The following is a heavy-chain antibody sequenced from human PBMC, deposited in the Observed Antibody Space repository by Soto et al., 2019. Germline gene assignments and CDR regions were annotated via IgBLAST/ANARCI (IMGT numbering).Heavy chain of an antibody. J-gene: IGHJ4*02. D-gene: IGHD6-13*01. CDR3: ARELSSSWYVHGFDY. V-gene: IGHV4-34*01. Sequence: SSETLSLTCAVYGGSFSGYYWSWIRQPPGKGLEWIGEINHSGSTNYNPSLKSRVTISVDTSKNQFSLKLSSVTAADTAVYYCARELSSSWYVHGFDYWGQGTLVTVSS. CDR2: INHSGST. CDR1: GGSFSGYY.